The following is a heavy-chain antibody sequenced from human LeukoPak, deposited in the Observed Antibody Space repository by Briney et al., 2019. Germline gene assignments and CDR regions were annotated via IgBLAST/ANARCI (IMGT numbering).Heavy chain of an antibody. V-gene: IGHV3-21*01. J-gene: IGHJ4*02. Sequence: GGSLRLSCAASGFTFSSYSMNWVRQAPGKGLEWVSSISGSNSYIYYADSVKGRFTISRDNPKNTLYLQMNSLRADDTAMYYCARGSYSSSWKTFDYWGQGTLVTVSS. CDR1: GFTFSSYS. D-gene: IGHD6-13*01. CDR2: ISGSNSYI. CDR3: ARGSYSSSWKTFDY.